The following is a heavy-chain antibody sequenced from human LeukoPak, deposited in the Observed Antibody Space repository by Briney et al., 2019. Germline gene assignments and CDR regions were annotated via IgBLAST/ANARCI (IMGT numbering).Heavy chain of an antibody. J-gene: IGHJ4*02. CDR1: LXXTTXXF. V-gene: IGHV4-59*12. Sequence: PSETLSLTCTVSLXXTTXXFXXXXXXPXGXGLXXXGEIHRSGSPNYNPSLQSRVTISIDRSRNQIALELSSVTAADTAVYYCAREILGGFNPGAYWGQGTLVTVSS. D-gene: IGHD1-14*01. CDR2: IHRSGSP. CDR3: AREILGGFNPGAY.